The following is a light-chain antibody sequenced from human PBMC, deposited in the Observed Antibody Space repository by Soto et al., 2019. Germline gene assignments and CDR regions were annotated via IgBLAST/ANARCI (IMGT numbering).Light chain of an antibody. CDR3: QQYGSSRRT. V-gene: IGKV3-20*01. CDR1: PSVSSSY. Sequence: EIGLTQSPGTLSLSPGERATLSCRASPSVSSSYLAWYQQKPRPAPRLLLYGSSSRATGIPDRFSGSGSGTDFTLTISRLEREDFAVYYCQQYGSSRRTFGQGTKVDIK. J-gene: IGKJ1*01. CDR2: GSS.